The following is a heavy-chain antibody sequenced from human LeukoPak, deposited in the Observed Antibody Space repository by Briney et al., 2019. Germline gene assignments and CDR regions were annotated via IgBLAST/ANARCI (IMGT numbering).Heavy chain of an antibody. CDR2: IGSDNKP. Sequence: GGSLKLSCEASGFTFSAYAMTWVRQAPGKGLEWVSSIGSDNKPHYSESVKGRFTISRDNSKNTLYLQMNSLRAEDTALYSCARAYTEGSSWYDYWGQGTLVTVSS. CDR3: ARAYTEGSSWYDY. J-gene: IGHJ4*02. D-gene: IGHD6-13*01. V-gene: IGHV3-23*05. CDR1: GFTFSAYA.